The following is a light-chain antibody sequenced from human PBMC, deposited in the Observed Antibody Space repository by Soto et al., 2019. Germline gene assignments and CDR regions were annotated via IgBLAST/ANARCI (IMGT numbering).Light chain of an antibody. CDR2: EGS. V-gene: IGLV2-23*03. Sequence: QSVLTQPASVSGSPGQSITISCTGTSSDIGSYNLVSWYQQHPGKAPKLMIYEGSKRPSGVSNRFSGSKSGNTASLTISGLQAEDEADYYCCSYAGSSPFLWVFGTGTKVTVL. CDR3: CSYAGSSPFLWV. J-gene: IGLJ1*01. CDR1: SSDIGSYNL.